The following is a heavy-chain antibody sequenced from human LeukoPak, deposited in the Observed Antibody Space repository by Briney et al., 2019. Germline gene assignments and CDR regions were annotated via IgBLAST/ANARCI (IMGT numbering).Heavy chain of an antibody. CDR1: GDSISSYY. J-gene: IGHJ6*03. D-gene: IGHD3-22*01. Sequence: SETLSLTCTVSGDSISSYYWGWIRQPPGKGLEWIGSIYYSGSTNYNPSLKSRVTISVDTSKNQFSLKLSSVTAADTAVYYCARQRDYYDSSGYYYWNYYYYYYMDVWGKGTTVTISS. CDR2: IYYSGST. CDR3: ARQRDYYDSSGYYYWNYYYYYYMDV. V-gene: IGHV4-39*01.